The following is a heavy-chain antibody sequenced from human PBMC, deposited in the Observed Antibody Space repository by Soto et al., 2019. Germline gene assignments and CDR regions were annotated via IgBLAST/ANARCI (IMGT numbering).Heavy chain of an antibody. D-gene: IGHD6-6*01. Sequence: GGSLRLSCAASGFTFSSYAMSWVRQAPGKGLEWVSAISGSGGSTYYADSVKGRFTISRDNSKNTLYLQMNSLRAEDTAVYYCAKDTTIAARPYYFDYWGQGTLVTAPQ. CDR1: GFTFSSYA. V-gene: IGHV3-23*01. CDR3: AKDTTIAARPYYFDY. J-gene: IGHJ4*02. CDR2: ISGSGGST.